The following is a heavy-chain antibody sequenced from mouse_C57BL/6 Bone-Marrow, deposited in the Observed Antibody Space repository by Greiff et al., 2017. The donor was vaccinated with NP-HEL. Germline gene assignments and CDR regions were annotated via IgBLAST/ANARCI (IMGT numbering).Heavy chain of an antibody. D-gene: IGHD1-1*01. CDR1: GFSLTSYG. CDR2: IWGGGRT. V-gene: IGHV2-9*01. CDR3: AKLGNYYGSRGNWYFDV. Sequence: QVQLQQSGPGLVAPSQSLSITCTVSGFSLTSYGVDWVRQPPGKGLEWLGVIWGGGRTNYNSALMSRLSISKDNSKSQVFLKMNSLQTDDTAMYYCAKLGNYYGSRGNWYFDVWGTGTTVTVSS. J-gene: IGHJ1*03.